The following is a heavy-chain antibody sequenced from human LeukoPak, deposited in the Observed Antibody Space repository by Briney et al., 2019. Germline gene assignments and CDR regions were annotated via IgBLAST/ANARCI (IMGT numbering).Heavy chain of an antibody. CDR1: GGSISSYY. J-gene: IGHJ4*02. D-gene: IGHD3-22*01. CDR3: ARDTYYYDSSGYKYYFDY. CDR2: IYYSGST. V-gene: IGHV4-59*01. Sequence: SETLSLTCTVSGGSISSYYWSWIRQPPGKGLKWIGYIYYSGSTNYNPSLKSRVTISVDTSKNQFSLKLSSVTAADTAVYYCARDTYYYDSSGYKYYFDYWGQGTLVTVSS.